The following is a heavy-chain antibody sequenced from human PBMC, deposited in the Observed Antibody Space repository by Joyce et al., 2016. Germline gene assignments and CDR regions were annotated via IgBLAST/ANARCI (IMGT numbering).Heavy chain of an antibody. D-gene: IGHD3-9*01. CDR2: ISNFGSPI. CDR3: ARGGEHRTDWFFS. J-gene: IGHJ1*01. V-gene: IGHV3-48*01. Sequence: EVELVESGGALVQPGGSLRLACAASGFDFGGCSLTWGRQAPGKGLEWLSYISNFGSPIFYADSGRGRFTISRDNARKSLYLQMNSLRAEDTGVYFGARGGEHRTDWFFSWGQGTPVTVSS. CDR1: GFDFGGCS.